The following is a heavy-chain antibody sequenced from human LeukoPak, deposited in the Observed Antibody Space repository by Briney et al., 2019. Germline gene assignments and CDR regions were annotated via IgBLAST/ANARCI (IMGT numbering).Heavy chain of an antibody. D-gene: IGHD6-19*01. V-gene: IGHV3-30*04. J-gene: IGHJ4*02. CDR2: ISYDGSNK. Sequence: GGSLRLSCAASGFTFSNYAMHWVRQAPGKGLEWVAVISYDGSNKYYADSVKGRFTISRDNPKNTLYLQMNSLRAEDTAVYYCARAPIAVAGQFDYWGQGTLVTVSS. CDR1: GFTFSNYA. CDR3: ARAPIAVAGQFDY.